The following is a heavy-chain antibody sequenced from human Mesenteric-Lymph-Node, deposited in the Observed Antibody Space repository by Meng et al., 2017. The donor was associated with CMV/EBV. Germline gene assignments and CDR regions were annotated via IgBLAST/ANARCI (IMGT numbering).Heavy chain of an antibody. CDR2: IWYDGSNK. D-gene: IGHD3-16*01. V-gene: IGHV3-33*06. Sequence: GGSLRLSCAASGFTFSSYSMNWVRQAPGKGLEWVAVIWYDGSNKYYADSVKGRFTISRDNSKNTLYLQMNSLRAEDTAVYYCAKGGGNWFDPWGQGTTVTVSS. J-gene: IGHJ5*01. CDR1: GFTFSSYS. CDR3: AKGGGNWFDP.